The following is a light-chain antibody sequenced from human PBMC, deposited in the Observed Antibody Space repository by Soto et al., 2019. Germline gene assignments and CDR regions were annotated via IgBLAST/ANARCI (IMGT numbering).Light chain of an antibody. Sequence: QSALTQPASVSGSPGQAITLSCTGTSSDVGNYNYVSWYQQHPGKAPKLIIYDVTNRPSGVSNCFSGSKSGNTASLTISGLQAEDEADYYCSSYTTITTQVFGGGTKVTVL. CDR3: SSYTTITTQV. V-gene: IGLV2-14*01. CDR2: DVT. J-gene: IGLJ2*01. CDR1: SSDVGNYNY.